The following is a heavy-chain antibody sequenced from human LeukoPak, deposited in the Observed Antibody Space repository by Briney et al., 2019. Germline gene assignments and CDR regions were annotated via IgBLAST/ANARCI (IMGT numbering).Heavy chain of an antibody. CDR1: GYTLTELS. J-gene: IGHJ4*02. CDR2: FDPEEGAT. Sequence: GASVKVSCKVSGYTLTELSMHWVRQAPGEGFEWMGGFDPEEGATIYARKFQGRVTMTEDTSTDTAYMELSSLRSEDTAVYYCATVVLYSGYYFDYWGQGTLVTVSS. V-gene: IGHV1-24*01. CDR3: ATVVLYSGYYFDY. D-gene: IGHD5-12*01.